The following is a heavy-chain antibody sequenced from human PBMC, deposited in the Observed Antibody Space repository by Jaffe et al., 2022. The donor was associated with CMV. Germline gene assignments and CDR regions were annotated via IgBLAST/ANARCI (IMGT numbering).Heavy chain of an antibody. CDR1: GGSISSYY. J-gene: IGHJ6*02. CDR3: ARDAGWRGQQLVRKYYYYGMDV. V-gene: IGHV4-4*07. CDR2: IYTSGST. D-gene: IGHD6-13*01. Sequence: QVQLQESGPGLVKPSETLSLTCTVSGGSISSYYWSWIRQPAGKGLEWIGRIYTSGSTNYNPSLKSRVTMSVDTSKNQFSLKLSSVTAADTAVYYCARDAGWRGQQLVRKYYYYGMDVWGQGTTVTVSS.